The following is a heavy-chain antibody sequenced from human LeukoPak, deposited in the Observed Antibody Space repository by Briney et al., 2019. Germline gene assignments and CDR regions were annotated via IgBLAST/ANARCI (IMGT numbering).Heavy chain of an antibody. J-gene: IGHJ4*02. Sequence: GASLKISCKGSGYSFTSYWIAWVRQMPGKGLEWMGVIYPGDSVTTYSPSFQGQVTISADKSISTAYLQWSSLRASDTAMYYCARQWGRGSGSYLGYWGQGTLVTVSS. V-gene: IGHV5-51*01. CDR2: IYPGDSVT. D-gene: IGHD3-10*01. CDR3: ARQWGRGSGSYLGY. CDR1: GYSFTSYW.